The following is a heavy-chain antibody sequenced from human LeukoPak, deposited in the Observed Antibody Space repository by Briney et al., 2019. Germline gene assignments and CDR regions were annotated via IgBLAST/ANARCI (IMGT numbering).Heavy chain of an antibody. Sequence: GGSLKISCKVSGYSFTTYWIGWVRQMPGRGLEWMGIIDPGNSDTSYSPSFQGQVTISADRSISTAYLQWSSLKASDTAMYYCTRLIGYCSGGSCYCDYWGQGTLVTVSS. V-gene: IGHV5-51*01. D-gene: IGHD2-15*01. J-gene: IGHJ4*02. CDR3: TRLIGYCSGGSCYCDY. CDR1: GYSFTTYW. CDR2: IDPGNSDT.